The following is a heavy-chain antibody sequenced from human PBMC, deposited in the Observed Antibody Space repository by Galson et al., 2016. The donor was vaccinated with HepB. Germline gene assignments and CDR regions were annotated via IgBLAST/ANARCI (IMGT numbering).Heavy chain of an antibody. J-gene: IGHJ4*02. CDR1: EYSFTRHW. Sequence: SGAEVKKPGQSLKISCKGSEYSFTRHWIAWVRQMPGKGLEWMGIIYPGDSDTRYSPSFQGQVTISVDKSISTTYLQWSSLKASDTAIYYCARIFTGYDSYFDYWGQGTLVTASS. D-gene: IGHD5-12*01. CDR2: IYPGDSDT. CDR3: ARIFTGYDSYFDY. V-gene: IGHV5-51*01.